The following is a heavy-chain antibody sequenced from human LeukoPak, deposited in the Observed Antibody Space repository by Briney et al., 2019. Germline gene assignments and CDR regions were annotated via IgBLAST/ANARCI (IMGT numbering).Heavy chain of an antibody. CDR3: TRVPRESYSH. Sequence: GASVKVSCKASGYTFTSHDINWVRQATGQGLEWVGYINPNSGNTGYAQKFQGRVTLTRATSTNTAYMELTSLRCEDTAVYYCTRVPRESYSHWGQGTLVTVSS. J-gene: IGHJ4*02. CDR1: GYTFTSHD. CDR2: INPNSGNT. V-gene: IGHV1-8*01. D-gene: IGHD1-26*01.